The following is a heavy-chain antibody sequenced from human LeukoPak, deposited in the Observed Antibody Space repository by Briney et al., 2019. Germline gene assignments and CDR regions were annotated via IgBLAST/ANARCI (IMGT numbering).Heavy chain of an antibody. Sequence: PSETLSLTCTVSGGSINSYYWSWIRQPPGKGLEWIGYIDYSGSTNYNPSLKSRVTISVDTSKNPFSLKPSSVDTAHTGVYYCAREYCGGDCYSGVFDYWGQGTLVTVSS. V-gene: IGHV4-59*01. D-gene: IGHD2-21*02. CDR3: AREYCGGDCYSGVFDY. CDR1: GGSINSYY. J-gene: IGHJ4*02. CDR2: IDYSGST.